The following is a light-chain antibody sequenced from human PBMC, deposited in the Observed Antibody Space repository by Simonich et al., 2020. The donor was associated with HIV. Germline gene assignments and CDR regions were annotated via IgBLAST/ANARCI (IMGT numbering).Light chain of an antibody. Sequence: DIVMTQSPDSLAVSLGERATINCKSSQSVLYSSNNKNYLAWYQQKPGQPPKLLIYWASTRESGVPDRFSGSGSGTDFILTISRLEPEDFAVYYCQQYGSSPLTFGGGTKVEIK. J-gene: IGKJ4*01. CDR2: WAS. CDR3: QQYGSSPLT. CDR1: QSVLYSSNNKNY. V-gene: IGKV4-1*01.